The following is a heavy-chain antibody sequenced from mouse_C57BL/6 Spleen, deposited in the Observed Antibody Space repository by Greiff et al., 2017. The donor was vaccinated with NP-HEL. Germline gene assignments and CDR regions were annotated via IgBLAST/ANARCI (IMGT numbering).Heavy chain of an antibody. Sequence: EVQLQQSGGDLVKPGGSLKLSCAASGFTFSSYGMSWVRQTPDKRLEWVATISSGGSYTYYPDSVKGRFTISRDNAKNTLYLQMSSLKSEDTAMYYCARLLYDYDGDYWGQGTTLTVSS. V-gene: IGHV5-6*01. CDR2: ISSGGSYT. J-gene: IGHJ2*01. CDR1: GFTFSSYG. D-gene: IGHD2-4*01. CDR3: ARLLYDYDGDY.